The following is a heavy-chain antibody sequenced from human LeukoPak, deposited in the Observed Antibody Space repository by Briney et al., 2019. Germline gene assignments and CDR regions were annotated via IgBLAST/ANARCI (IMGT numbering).Heavy chain of an antibody. CDR1: GFTFSSYA. D-gene: IGHD2-2*01. J-gene: IGHJ4*02. CDR2: ISASGGST. Sequence: GGSLRLSCAASGFTFSSYAMSWVRQAPGKGLEWVSAISASGGSTYYADSVKGRFTISRDNSKNTLYLQMNSLRAEDTAVYYCAKEGVVVPAAVNYFDYWGQGTLVTVSS. CDR3: AKEGVVVPAAVNYFDY. V-gene: IGHV3-23*01.